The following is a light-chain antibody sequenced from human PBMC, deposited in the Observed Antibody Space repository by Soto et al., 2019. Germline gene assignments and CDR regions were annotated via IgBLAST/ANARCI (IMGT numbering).Light chain of an antibody. Sequence: QSALTQPPSASGSPGQSVTISCTGTSSDVGGYNYVSWYQQHPGRAPKLMIYEVSKRPSGVPDRFSGSKSGHTASLTVSGLQPEDEADYYCSSYAGSSNLGVFGGGTKVTVL. CDR1: SSDVGGYNY. CDR3: SSYAGSSNLGV. V-gene: IGLV2-8*01. J-gene: IGLJ2*01. CDR2: EVS.